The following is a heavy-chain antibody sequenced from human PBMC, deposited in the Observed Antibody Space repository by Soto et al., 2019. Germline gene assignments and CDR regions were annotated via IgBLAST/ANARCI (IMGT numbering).Heavy chain of an antibody. D-gene: IGHD3-10*01. Sequence: ASVKVSCKASGYTFTSYGISWVRQAPGQGLEWMGWISAYNGNTNYAQKLQGRVTMTTDTSTSTAYMELRSLRSDDTAVYYCARGIGPPWFGEPNDGYYFDYWGQGTLVTVSS. CDR3: ARGIGPPWFGEPNDGYYFDY. CDR2: ISAYNGNT. V-gene: IGHV1-18*01. CDR1: GYTFTSYG. J-gene: IGHJ4*02.